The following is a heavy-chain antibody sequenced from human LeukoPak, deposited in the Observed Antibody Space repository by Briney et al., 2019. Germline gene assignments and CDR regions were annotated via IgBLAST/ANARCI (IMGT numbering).Heavy chain of an antibody. Sequence: GGSLRLTCAASGFTFSTYWMTWVRQAPGKGLEWVANIKQDGSEKYCVDSVKGRFTISRDNAKNSLYLQMNSLRAEDTAVYYCARETGDFEYWGQGNLVTVSS. J-gene: IGHJ4*02. V-gene: IGHV3-7*01. CDR2: IKQDGSEK. D-gene: IGHD1-14*01. CDR3: ARETGDFEY. CDR1: GFTFSTYW.